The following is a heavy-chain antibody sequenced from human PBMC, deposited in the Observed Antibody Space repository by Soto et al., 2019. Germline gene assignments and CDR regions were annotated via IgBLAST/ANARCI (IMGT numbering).Heavy chain of an antibody. CDR1: GGSLSNYY. D-gene: IGHD6-13*01. Sequence: QVQLQESGPRLVKPSETLSLTCTVSGGSLSNYYWSWIRQPAGKGLEWIGRVYTVGSTNYNPSLKSRVTMSIDTSRNQFSLKLNSVTAADTAVYYCARSSHKESWFDPWGQGTLVTVSS. CDR3: ARSSHKESWFDP. J-gene: IGHJ5*02. CDR2: VYTVGST. V-gene: IGHV4-4*07.